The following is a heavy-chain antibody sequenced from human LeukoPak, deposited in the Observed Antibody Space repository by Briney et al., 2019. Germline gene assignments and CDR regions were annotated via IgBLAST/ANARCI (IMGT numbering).Heavy chain of an antibody. J-gene: IGHJ6*02. D-gene: IGHD2-2*01. CDR1: GYTFSDYA. CDR3: ARVVVPAAIAPGMDV. Sequence: ASVRVSCKASGYTFSDYAMHWVRQAPGQRFEWMGWIDAGNGDTRYSQKFQGRVTITRDTSASTAYIELRSLRSEDTAMYYCARVVVPAAIAPGMDVWGQGTTVTVSS. CDR2: IDAGNGDT. V-gene: IGHV1-3*01.